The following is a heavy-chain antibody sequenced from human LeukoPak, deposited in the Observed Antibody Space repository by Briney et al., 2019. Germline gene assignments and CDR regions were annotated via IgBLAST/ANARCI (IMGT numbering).Heavy chain of an antibody. CDR1: GFTFSSYS. D-gene: IGHD6-19*01. Sequence: GGSLRLSCAASGFTFSSYSMNWVRQDPGKGLEWVSSISSSSSSISYADSVKGRFTISRDNAKNSLYLQMNSLRAEDTAVYYCARKSGWTDYWGQGTLVTVSS. CDR3: ARKSGWTDY. V-gene: IGHV3-21*01. J-gene: IGHJ4*02. CDR2: ISSSSSSI.